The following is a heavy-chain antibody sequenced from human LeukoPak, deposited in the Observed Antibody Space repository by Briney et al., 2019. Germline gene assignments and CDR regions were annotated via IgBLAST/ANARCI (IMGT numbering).Heavy chain of an antibody. Sequence: PSETLSLTCTVSGGSITSTIYYWGWIRQPPGKGLEWIGSIYYSGTTYYNPSLKSRVTISIDTSKNQFSLKLSFVTAADTAVYYCARLTPVQWLRFKAFDIWGQGTMVTVSS. CDR2: IYYSGTT. CDR1: GGSITSTIYY. CDR3: ARLTPVQWLRFKAFDI. V-gene: IGHV4-39*07. J-gene: IGHJ3*02. D-gene: IGHD5-12*01.